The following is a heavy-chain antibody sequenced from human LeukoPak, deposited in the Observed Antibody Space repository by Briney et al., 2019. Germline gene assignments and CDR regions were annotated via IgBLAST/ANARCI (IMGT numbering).Heavy chain of an antibody. D-gene: IGHD3-22*01. Sequence: PSETLSLTCAVYGGSFSGYYWSWIRQPSGKGLEWIGEINHSGSTNYNPSLKSRVTISVDTSKNQFSLKLSSVTAADTAVYYCARMNASYYDSSGYYFFTTESYYFDYWGQGTLVTVSS. J-gene: IGHJ4*02. CDR2: INHSGST. CDR3: ARMNASYYDSSGYYFFTTESYYFDY. CDR1: GGSFSGYY. V-gene: IGHV4-34*01.